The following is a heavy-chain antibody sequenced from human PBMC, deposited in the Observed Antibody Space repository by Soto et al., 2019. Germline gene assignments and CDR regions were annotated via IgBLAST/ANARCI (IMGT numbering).Heavy chain of an antibody. CDR2: IKQDGSEK. D-gene: IGHD2-2*01. Sequence: GGSLRLSCAASGFTFSSYWMSWVRQAPGKGLEWVANIKQDGSEKYYVDSVKGRFTISRDNAKNSLYLQMNSLRAEDTAVYYCARDPAKDCSSTSCHHYYYYGMDVWGQGTTVTVSS. V-gene: IGHV3-7*01. CDR3: ARDPAKDCSSTSCHHYYYYGMDV. CDR1: GFTFSSYW. J-gene: IGHJ6*02.